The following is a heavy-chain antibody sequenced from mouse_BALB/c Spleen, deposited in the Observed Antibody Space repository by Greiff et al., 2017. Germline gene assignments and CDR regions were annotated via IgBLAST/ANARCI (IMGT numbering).Heavy chain of an antibody. Sequence: VKLMESGAELVRPGVSVKISCKGSGYTFTDYAMHWVKQSHAKSLEWIGVISTYYGDASYNQKFKGKATMTVDKSSSTAYMELARLTSEDSAIYYCARLVMDYWGQGTSVTVSS. J-gene: IGHJ4*01. CDR3: ARLVMDY. V-gene: IGHV1S137*01. CDR1: GYTFTDYA. CDR2: ISTYYGDA.